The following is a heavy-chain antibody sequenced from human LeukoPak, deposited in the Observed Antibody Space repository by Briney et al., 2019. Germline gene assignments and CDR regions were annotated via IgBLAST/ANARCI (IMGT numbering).Heavy chain of an antibody. J-gene: IGHJ4*02. V-gene: IGHV1-8*01. D-gene: IGHD2-21*02. CDR3: ARGNGCGGDCYSIDY. CDR2: MNPNSGNT. Sequence: ASVKVSCKASGYTFTSYDINWVRQATGQGLEWMGWMNPNSGNTGYAQKFQGRVTMTRDMSTSTVYMELSSLRSEDTAVYYCARGNGCGGDCYSIDYWGQGTLVTVSS. CDR1: GYTFTSYD.